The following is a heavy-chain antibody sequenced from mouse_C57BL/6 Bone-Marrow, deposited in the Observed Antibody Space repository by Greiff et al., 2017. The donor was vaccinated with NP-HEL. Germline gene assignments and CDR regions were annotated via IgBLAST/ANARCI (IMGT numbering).Heavy chain of an antibody. CDR1: GYTFTDYY. D-gene: IGHD2-3*01. J-gene: IGHJ3*01. V-gene: IGHV1-76*01. Sequence: VMLVESGAELVRPGASVKLSCKASGYTFTDYYINWVKQRPGQGLEWIARIYPGSGNTYYNEKFKGKATLTAEKSSSTAYMQLSSLTSEDSAVYFCARYDGSWFAYWGQGTLVTVSA. CDR2: IYPGSGNT. CDR3: ARYDGSWFAY.